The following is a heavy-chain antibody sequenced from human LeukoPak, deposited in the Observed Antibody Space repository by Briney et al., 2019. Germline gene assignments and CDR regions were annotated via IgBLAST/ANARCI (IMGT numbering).Heavy chain of an antibody. CDR3: ARGTAGYHSSYFDY. D-gene: IGHD3-16*02. J-gene: IGHJ4*02. CDR1: GFTFGSPW. V-gene: IGHV3-74*01. CDR2: INSDGSAT. Sequence: GGSLRLSCAASGFTFGSPWMHWVRQAPGKGLVWVSRINSDGSATAYADSVKGRFTISRDNAENTLYLQMNSLRAEDTAVYYCARGTAGYHSSYFDYWGQGTLVTVSS.